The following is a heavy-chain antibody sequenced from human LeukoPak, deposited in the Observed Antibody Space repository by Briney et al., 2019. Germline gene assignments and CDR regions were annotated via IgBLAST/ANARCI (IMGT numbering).Heavy chain of an antibody. J-gene: IGHJ4*02. V-gene: IGHV4-59*01. CDR1: GGSISSDY. CDR3: AKARYYYEV. D-gene: IGHD3-22*01. CDR2: IYNSGST. Sequence: PSETLSLTCSVSGGSISSDYWSWIRQPPGKGLEWIGFIYNSGSTNYNPSLKSRVTISVDTSTNLFSLKLSSVTAADTAVYYCAKARYYYEVWGQGTLVTVSS.